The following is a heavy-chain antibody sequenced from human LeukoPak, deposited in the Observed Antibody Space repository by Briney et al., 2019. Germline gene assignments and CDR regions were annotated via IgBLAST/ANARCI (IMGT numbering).Heavy chain of an antibody. V-gene: IGHV3-72*01. D-gene: IGHD3-22*01. Sequence: GGSLRLSCAASGFSFSDHYMDWVRQAPGKGLEWVGRCRNKANKYITEYAASVEGRFTISRDDSKNSLYLQMNSLKTEDTAVYHCARERYCYDSSDIYYFDAWGQGTLVTVSS. CDR3: ARERYCYDSSDIYYFDA. J-gene: IGHJ4*02. CDR1: GFSFSDHY. CDR2: CRNKANKYIT.